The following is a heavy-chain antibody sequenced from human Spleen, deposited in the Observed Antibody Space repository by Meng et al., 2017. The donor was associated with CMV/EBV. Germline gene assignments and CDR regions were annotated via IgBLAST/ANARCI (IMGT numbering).Heavy chain of an antibody. CDR3: ARTNDYSPYRGPDFFDY. CDR1: GDSISSSKYY. J-gene: IGHJ4*02. Sequence: GSLRLSCAVSGDSISSSKYYWAWIRQSPGQGLEWIGNIFYAGSTYYNPSLKSRLTLSIDSSRNQFSLRLRSVTAADTAVFYCARTNDYSPYRGPDFFDYWGQGKLVTVSS. CDR2: IFYAGST. D-gene: IGHD4-11*01. V-gene: IGHV4-39*07.